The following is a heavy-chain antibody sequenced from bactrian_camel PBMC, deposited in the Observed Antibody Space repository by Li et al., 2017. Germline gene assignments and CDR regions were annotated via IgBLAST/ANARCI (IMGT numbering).Heavy chain of an antibody. Sequence: HVQLVESGGGLVQPGGSLRLSCTASGFLFSTSDMNWVRQAPGKGLEWLSSIYSDGSNTNYADSVKGRFTISKDNAKNTVYLQMNSLKSEDTALYFCATPAAIMSTVWTYQSWGQGTQVTVS. V-gene: IGHV3-2*01. CDR3: ATPAAIMSTVWTYQS. J-gene: IGHJ6*01. CDR1: GFLFSTSD. D-gene: IGHD3*01. CDR2: IYSDGSNT.